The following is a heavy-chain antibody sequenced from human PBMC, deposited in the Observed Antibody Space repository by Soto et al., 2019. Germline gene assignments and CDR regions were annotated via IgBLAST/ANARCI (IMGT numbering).Heavy chain of an antibody. V-gene: IGHV3-30-3*01. D-gene: IGHD3-16*01. CDR2: ISYDGGNK. Sequence: GGSLRLSCAASGFTFSNAWMSWVRQAPGKGLEWVAVISYDGGNKYYADSVKGRFTISRDNSKNTPYLQMNGLRAEDTAVYYCARTVTFGGLTVDYWGQGTLVTVSS. CDR3: ARTVTFGGLTVDY. CDR1: GFTFSNAW. J-gene: IGHJ4*02.